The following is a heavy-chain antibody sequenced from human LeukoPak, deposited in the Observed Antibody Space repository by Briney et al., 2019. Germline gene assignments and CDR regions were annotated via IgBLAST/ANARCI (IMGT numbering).Heavy chain of an antibody. CDR1: SGSFSGYF. CDR2: ISQSGSA. D-gene: IGHD4-17*01. Sequence: PSETLSLTCAVYSGSFSGYFWSWIRQSPGKGLEWIGEISQSGSANYNPSIQSRVAISIDTSKRQFSLKVSSVTAADTAVYYCAREATTRRGYYYGMDVWGQGTTVTVSS. J-gene: IGHJ6*02. CDR3: AREATTRRGYYYGMDV. V-gene: IGHV4-34*01.